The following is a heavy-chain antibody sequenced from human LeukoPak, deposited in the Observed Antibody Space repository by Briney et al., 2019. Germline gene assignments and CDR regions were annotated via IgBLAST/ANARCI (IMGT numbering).Heavy chain of an antibody. D-gene: IGHD3-22*01. Sequence: GGSLRPSCAASGFTFSYYWMGWVRQAPGKGLEWVANIKQDGSENYYVDSVKGRFTISRDNAKNSLYLQMNSMRAEDTAVYYCARDEHQFYHASSGRFDYWGQGILVTVSS. CDR2: IKQDGSEN. CDR3: ARDEHQFYHASSGRFDY. J-gene: IGHJ4*02. V-gene: IGHV3-7*04. CDR1: GFTFSYYW.